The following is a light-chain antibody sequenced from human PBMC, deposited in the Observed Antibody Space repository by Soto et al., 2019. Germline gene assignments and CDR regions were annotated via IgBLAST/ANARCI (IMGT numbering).Light chain of an antibody. CDR1: QSVLYSSNNKNY. Sequence: DIVMTHSPASLAVSLGERATINCKSSQSVLYSSNNKNYLAWYQQKPGQPPKLLIYWASTRESGVPDRFSGSGSGTDFTLTISSLQAEDAAVYYSQQYYSTPLTFGGGTKVEI. V-gene: IGKV4-1*01. J-gene: IGKJ4*01. CDR3: QQYYSTPLT. CDR2: WAS.